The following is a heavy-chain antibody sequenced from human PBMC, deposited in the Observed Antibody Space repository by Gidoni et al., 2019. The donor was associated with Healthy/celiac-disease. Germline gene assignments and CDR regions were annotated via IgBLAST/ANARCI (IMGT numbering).Heavy chain of an antibody. Sequence: QVQLVESGGGVVQPGRSLRLSCAASGFPFSSYGMHWVRQAPGKGLEWVAVIWYDGSNKYYADSVKGRFTISRDNSKNTLYLQMNSLRAEDTAVYYCARDGDIVVVVAATPLGMDVWGQGTTVTVSS. CDR3: ARDGDIVVVVAATPLGMDV. V-gene: IGHV3-33*01. CDR2: IWYDGSNK. D-gene: IGHD2-15*01. CDR1: GFPFSSYG. J-gene: IGHJ6*02.